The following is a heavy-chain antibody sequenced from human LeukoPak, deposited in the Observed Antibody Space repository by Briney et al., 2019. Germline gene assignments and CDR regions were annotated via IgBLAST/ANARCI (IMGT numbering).Heavy chain of an antibody. V-gene: IGHV3-33*01. Sequence: GGSLRLSFAASGFTFSSYGIHSGRQAPAKGVERVAVIWYDGSNKYYADSVKGRFTISRDNSKNTLYLQMNSLRAEDTAVYYCARERIAVAGEFDYWGQGTLVTVSS. CDR3: ARERIAVAGEFDY. J-gene: IGHJ4*02. CDR1: GFTFSSYG. D-gene: IGHD6-19*01. CDR2: IWYDGSNK.